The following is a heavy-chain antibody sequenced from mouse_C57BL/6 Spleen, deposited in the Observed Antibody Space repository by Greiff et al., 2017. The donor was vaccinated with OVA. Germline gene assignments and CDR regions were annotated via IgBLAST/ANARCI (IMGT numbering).Heavy chain of an antibody. CDR2: IDPENGDT. V-gene: IGHV14-4*01. Sequence: EVQLQQSGAELVRPGASVKLSCTASGFNIKDDYMHWVKQRPEQGLEWIGWIDPENGDTEYASKFQGKATITADTSSNTAYLQLSSLSSEDTAVYYCTKATVVAYWYFDVWGTGTTVTVSS. D-gene: IGHD1-1*01. CDR3: TKATVVAYWYFDV. J-gene: IGHJ1*03. CDR1: GFNIKDDY.